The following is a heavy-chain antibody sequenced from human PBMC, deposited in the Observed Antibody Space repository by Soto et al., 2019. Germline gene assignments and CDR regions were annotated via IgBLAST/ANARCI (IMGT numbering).Heavy chain of an antibody. CDR3: ARRAHMSRRGETFSYYYYGMDV. D-gene: IGHD3-16*01. V-gene: IGHV5-51*01. CDR1: GYTFTNYW. Sequence: GESLKISCQGFGYTFTNYWIGWVRQMPGKGLEWMGIIYPGDSDTNYSPSFQGHVTISADKSISTAYLQWSSLKASDTAMYYCARRAHMSRRGETFSYYYYGMDVWGQGTTVTVSS. CDR2: IYPGDSDT. J-gene: IGHJ6*02.